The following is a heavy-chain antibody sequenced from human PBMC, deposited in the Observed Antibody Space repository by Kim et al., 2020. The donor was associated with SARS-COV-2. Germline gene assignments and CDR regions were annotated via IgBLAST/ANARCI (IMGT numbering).Heavy chain of an antibody. CDR3: GRSTSSSNPLDS. CDR2: VSYDGSTK. J-gene: IGHJ4*02. V-gene: IGHV3-30-3*01. CDR1: GFSLIKYA. D-gene: IGHD1-1*01. Sequence: GVSLRLSCAVSGFSLIKYAIQWVRQAPGKGLEFVAVVSYDGSTKYYLDSVRGRFSISRDPSKSAVYLQMNTLGSDDTAFYFCGRSTSSSNPLDSWGQGTLVTVSS.